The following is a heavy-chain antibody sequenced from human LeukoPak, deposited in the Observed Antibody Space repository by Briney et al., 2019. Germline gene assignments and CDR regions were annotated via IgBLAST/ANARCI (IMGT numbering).Heavy chain of an antibody. J-gene: IGHJ4*02. D-gene: IGHD6-19*01. CDR2: INPNSGGT. V-gene: IGHV1-2*02. Sequence: GASVKVSSKASGYTFTGYYMHWVRQAPGQGLEWMGWINPNSGGTNYAQKFQGRVTMTRDTSISTAYMELSRLRSDDTAVYYCARDLGGRQWLAVCFDYWGQGTLVTVSS. CDR3: ARDLGGRQWLAVCFDY. CDR1: GYTFTGYY.